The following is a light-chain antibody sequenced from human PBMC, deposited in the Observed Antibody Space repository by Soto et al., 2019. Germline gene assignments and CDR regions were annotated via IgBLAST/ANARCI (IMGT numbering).Light chain of an antibody. CDR2: DTS. V-gene: IGKV3-15*01. J-gene: IGKJ1*01. CDR3: QQYGSSSWT. Sequence: EVVMTQSPATLSVSPGEGVTLSCRASQGIGDTLAWYQHKPGQTPRLLIYDTSTRATGVPARFSGSGSGTEFTLTIISLQSEDSAVYYCQQYGSSSWTFGQGTKVDIK. CDR1: QGIGDT.